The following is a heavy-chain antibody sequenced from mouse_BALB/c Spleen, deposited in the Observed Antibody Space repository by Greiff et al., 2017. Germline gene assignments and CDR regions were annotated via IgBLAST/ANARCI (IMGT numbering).Heavy chain of an antibody. D-gene: IGHD2-1*01. CDR2: INPSSGYT. CDR1: GYTFTSYT. Sequence: VQVVESGAELARPGASVKMSCKASGYTFTSYTMHWVKQRPGQGLEWIGYINPSSGYTNYNQKFKDKATLTADKSSSTAYMQLSSLTSEDSAVYYCARSGYYGNYYAMDYWGQGTSVTVSS. CDR3: ARSGYYGNYYAMDY. V-gene: IGHV1-4*01. J-gene: IGHJ4*01.